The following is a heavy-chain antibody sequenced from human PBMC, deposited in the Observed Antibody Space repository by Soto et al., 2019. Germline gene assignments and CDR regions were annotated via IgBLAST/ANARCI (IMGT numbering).Heavy chain of an antibody. CDR1: GGSISSYY. J-gene: IGHJ4*02. V-gene: IGHV4-59*12. Sequence: PSETLSLTCTVSGGSISSYYWSWIRQPPGKGLEWIGYIYYTGSTNYNPSLKSRVTISVDTSKNQFSLKLSSVTAADSAVYYCARKATRGYSGYDLGGFDYWGQGTLVTVS. D-gene: IGHD5-12*01. CDR3: ARKATRGYSGYDLGGFDY. CDR2: IYYTGST.